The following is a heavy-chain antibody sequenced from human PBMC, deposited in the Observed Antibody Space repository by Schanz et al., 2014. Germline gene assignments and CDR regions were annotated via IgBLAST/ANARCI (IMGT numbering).Heavy chain of an antibody. J-gene: IGHJ6*02. Sequence: EVQLVESGGGLVKPGGSLRLSCAASGFTFSSYSMNWVRQAPGKGLEWVSSISSSSSYIYYADSVKGRFTISRDNAKNSLYLQMNILRAEDTAVYYCAREEGWGIAAAGPKRYYCGMDVWGQGTTVTVSS. CDR2: ISSSSSYI. V-gene: IGHV3-21*01. D-gene: IGHD6-13*01. CDR1: GFTFSSYS. CDR3: AREEGWGIAAAGPKRYYCGMDV.